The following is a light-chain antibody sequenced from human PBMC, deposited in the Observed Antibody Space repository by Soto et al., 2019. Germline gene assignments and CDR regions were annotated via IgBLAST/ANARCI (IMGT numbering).Light chain of an antibody. CDR2: DAS. V-gene: IGKV3-11*01. J-gene: IGKJ4*01. CDR3: HQRSDWPPT. CDR1: QSVNSN. Sequence: ENVLTQSPATLSLSPGERATLSCRASQSVNSNLAWYQQKPGQAPRLRIYDASDRATGIPARFSGSGSGTDFTLTISSLQTEDFAVYYCHQRSDWPPTFGGGTKVEIK.